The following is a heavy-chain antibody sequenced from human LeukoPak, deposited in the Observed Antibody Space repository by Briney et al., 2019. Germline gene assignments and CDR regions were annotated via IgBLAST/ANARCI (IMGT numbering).Heavy chain of an antibody. J-gene: IGHJ4*02. D-gene: IGHD3-22*01. CDR3: ARAPYYSHVEFYFDY. V-gene: IGHV3-7*03. CDR1: GFTFSSYS. CDR2: MKQDGSEK. Sequence: GGSLRLSCAASGFTFSSYSMNWVRQAPGQGLEWVANMKQDGSEKYYVDSVKGRFTISRDNAKNSLYLQMNSLRAEDTAVYYCARAPYYSHVEFYFDYWGQGTLVTVSS.